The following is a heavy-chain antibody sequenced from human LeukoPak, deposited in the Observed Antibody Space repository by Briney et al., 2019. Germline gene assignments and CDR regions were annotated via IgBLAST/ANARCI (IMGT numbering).Heavy chain of an antibody. J-gene: IGHJ6*03. Sequence: SETLSLTCAVYGGSFSGYYWSWIRQPPGKGLEGIGEINHSGSANYNPSLKSRVTISEDTSKNQFSLKMISMTAADTAVYYCARSMAWQNYFYYMEVWGKGTTVTVSS. CDR3: ARSMAWQNYFYYMEV. CDR1: GGSFSGYY. V-gene: IGHV4-34*01. D-gene: IGHD5-24*01. CDR2: INHSGSA.